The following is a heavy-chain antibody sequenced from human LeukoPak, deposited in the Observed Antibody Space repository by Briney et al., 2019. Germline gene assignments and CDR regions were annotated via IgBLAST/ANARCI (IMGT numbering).Heavy chain of an antibody. D-gene: IGHD5-18*01. V-gene: IGHV4-59*01. CDR3: ARTQRGYNYGYQYYYYGLDV. Sequence: SETLSLTCSVSGGPITHYYWSWIRQPPGKGLEWIGYIYYSGSTNYSPSLKSRVTISVDTSKIRFSLKLSSVTAADTAVYYCARTQRGYNYGYQYYYYGLDVWGQGTTVTVSS. CDR2: IYYSGST. J-gene: IGHJ6*02. CDR1: GGPITHYY.